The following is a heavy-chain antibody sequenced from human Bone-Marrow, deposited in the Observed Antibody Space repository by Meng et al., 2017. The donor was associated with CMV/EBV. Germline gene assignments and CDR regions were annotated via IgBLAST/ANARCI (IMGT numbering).Heavy chain of an antibody. Sequence: SETLSLTCAVYGGSFSGYYWSWIRQPPGKGLEWIGEINHSGNTNYNPSLKSRVTISVDTSKNQFSLKLNSMTAADTAVYYCARGPPLYGSSSSCWLDYWGRGTLVTVSS. CDR1: GGSFSGYY. J-gene: IGHJ4*02. V-gene: IGHV4-34*01. D-gene: IGHD2-2*01. CDR2: INHSGNT. CDR3: ARGPPLYGSSSSCWLDY.